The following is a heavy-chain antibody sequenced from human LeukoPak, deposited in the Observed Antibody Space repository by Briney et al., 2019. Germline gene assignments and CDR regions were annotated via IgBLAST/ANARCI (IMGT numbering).Heavy chain of an antibody. CDR3: AKDSYDSSGYLHPFDI. Sequence: GGSLRLSCAASGFTFSSYAMNWDRQAPGKGLEWVSGISGSGDSTYYADSVKGRFTISRDNSKNTLYLQMNSLRAEDTAVYYCAKDSYDSSGYLHPFDIWGQGTMVTVSS. J-gene: IGHJ3*02. D-gene: IGHD3-22*01. CDR1: GFTFSSYA. CDR2: ISGSGDST. V-gene: IGHV3-23*01.